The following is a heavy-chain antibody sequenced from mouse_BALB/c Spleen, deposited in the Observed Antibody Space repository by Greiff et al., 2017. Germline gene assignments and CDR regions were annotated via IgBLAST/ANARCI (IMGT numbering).Heavy chain of an antibody. D-gene: IGHD6-1*01. Sequence: VQLQQSGAELVKPGASVKLSCTASGFNIKDTYMHWVKQRPEQGLEWIGRIDPANGNTKYDPKFQGKATITADTSSNTAYLQLSSLTSEDTAVYYCDLAPGNPYAMDYWGQGTSVTVSS. CDR2: IDPANGNT. V-gene: IGHV14-3*02. CDR3: DLAPGNPYAMDY. J-gene: IGHJ4*01. CDR1: GFNIKDTY.